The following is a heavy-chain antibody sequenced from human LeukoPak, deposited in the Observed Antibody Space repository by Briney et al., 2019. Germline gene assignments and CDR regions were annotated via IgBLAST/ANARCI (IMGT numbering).Heavy chain of an antibody. CDR2: IYRSGST. Sequence: SETLSLTCTVSGYSISSGYYWGWIRQPPGKGLEWIGSIYRSGSTYYNPSLKSRVTISVDTSKNQFSLKLSSVTAADTAVYYCARDKRYCSSTSCYTLDYWGQGTLVTVSS. D-gene: IGHD2-2*02. CDR1: GYSISSGYY. CDR3: ARDKRYCSSTSCYTLDY. J-gene: IGHJ4*02. V-gene: IGHV4-38-2*02.